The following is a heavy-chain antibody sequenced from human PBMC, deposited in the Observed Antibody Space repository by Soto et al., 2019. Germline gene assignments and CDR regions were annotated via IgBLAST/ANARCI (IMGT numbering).Heavy chain of an antibody. J-gene: IGHJ4*02. V-gene: IGHV1-46*01. CDR2: INPSGDST. CDR1: GYTFSSYY. Sequence: ASVKVSCKASGYTFSSYYMHWVRQAPGQGLEWMGVINPSGDSTTYAQRFQGRVTMTKDTSTSTLYMELSSLRSEDTAVYYCARDWEFGFWGQGTLVPVSS. D-gene: IGHD3-10*01. CDR3: ARDWEFGF.